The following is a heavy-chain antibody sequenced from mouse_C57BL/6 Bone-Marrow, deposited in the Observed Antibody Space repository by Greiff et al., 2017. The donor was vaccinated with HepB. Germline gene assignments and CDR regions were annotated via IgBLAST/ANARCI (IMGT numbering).Heavy chain of an antibody. J-gene: IGHJ4*01. CDR2: INPNNGGT. Sequence: EVQLQESGPELVKPGASVKIPCKASGYTFTDYNMDWVKQSHGKSLEWIGDINPNNGGTIYNQKFKGKATLTVDKSSSTAYMELRSLTSEYTAVYYCARSGLLQYAMDYWGQGTSVTVSS. CDR3: ARSGLLQYAMDY. CDR1: GYTFTDYN. D-gene: IGHD2-1*01. V-gene: IGHV1-18*01.